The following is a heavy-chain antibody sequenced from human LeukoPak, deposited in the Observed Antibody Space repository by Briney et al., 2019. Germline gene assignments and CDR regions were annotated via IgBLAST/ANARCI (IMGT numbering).Heavy chain of an antibody. CDR3: ARDLRTTGAFDI. J-gene: IGHJ3*02. CDR2: INHDGCST. V-gene: IGHV3-74*01. CDR1: GFTFSTYW. D-gene: IGHD4-17*01. Sequence: GGSLRLSCAASGFTFSTYWMHWVRQAPGKGLVWVSRINHDGCSTRYADSVKGRFTISRDNAKNTLYLQMNSLRAEDTAVYYCARDLRTTGAFDIWGQGTRVTVSS.